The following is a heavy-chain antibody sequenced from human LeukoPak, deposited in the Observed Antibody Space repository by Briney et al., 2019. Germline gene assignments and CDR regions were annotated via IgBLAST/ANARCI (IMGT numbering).Heavy chain of an antibody. CDR1: GFIFDDYA. CDR2: INWNSGTL. D-gene: IGHD3-10*01. J-gene: IGHJ2*01. V-gene: IGHV3-9*01. Sequence: GRSLRLSCAASGFIFDDYAMHWVRQAPGKGLEWVSTINWNSGTLAYADSVKGRFTISRDNAKNSLYLQMNSLRTEATALYYCVRGLGGDQGYFDLWGRGTLATVSS. CDR3: VRGLGGDQGYFDL.